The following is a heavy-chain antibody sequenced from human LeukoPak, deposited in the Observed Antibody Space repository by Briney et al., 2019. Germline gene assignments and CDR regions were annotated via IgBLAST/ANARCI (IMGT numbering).Heavy chain of an antibody. D-gene: IGHD5-18*01. CDR3: AREGGPYGYDAHFDY. CDR2: INPNSGDT. J-gene: IGHJ4*02. Sequence: ASVKVSCTASGYIFTGYYMHWVRQAPGQGLEWMGWINPNSGDTNYAQKFQGRVTMTRDTSISTAYMELRSLRSDDTAVYYCAREGGPYGYDAHFDYWGQGTLVTVSS. V-gene: IGHV1-2*02. CDR1: GYIFTGYY.